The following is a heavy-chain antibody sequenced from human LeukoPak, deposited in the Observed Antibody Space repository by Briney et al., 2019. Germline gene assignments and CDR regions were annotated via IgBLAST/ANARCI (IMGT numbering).Heavy chain of an antibody. CDR2: ISSSGSTI. CDR1: GFTFSDYY. D-gene: IGHD3-10*01. Sequence: GGSLRLSCAASGFTFSDYYMSWIRQAPGKGLEWVSYISSSGSTIYYADSVKGRFTISRDNAKNSLYLQMNSLRVEDTAVYYCAKDFALSGSDFIGFNYWGQGTLVTVSS. V-gene: IGHV3-11*04. J-gene: IGHJ4*02. CDR3: AKDFALSGSDFIGFNY.